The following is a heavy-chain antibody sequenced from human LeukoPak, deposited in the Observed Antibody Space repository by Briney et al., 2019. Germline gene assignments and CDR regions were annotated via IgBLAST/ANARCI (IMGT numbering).Heavy chain of an antibody. Sequence: PGGSLRLSCAASGFTFSSYWMSWVRQAPGKGLEWVANIKQDGSEKYYVDSVKGRFTISRDNAKNSLYLQMNSLRAEDTAVYYCAKPAYDSSGYIDYWGQGTLVTVSS. J-gene: IGHJ4*02. CDR1: GFTFSSYW. CDR3: AKPAYDSSGYIDY. D-gene: IGHD3-22*01. V-gene: IGHV3-7*03. CDR2: IKQDGSEK.